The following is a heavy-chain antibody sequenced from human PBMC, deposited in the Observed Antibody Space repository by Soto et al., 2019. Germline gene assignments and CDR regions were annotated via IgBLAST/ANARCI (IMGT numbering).Heavy chain of an antibody. CDR1: GFTFRSYS. CDR2: ISSSSSTI. D-gene: IGHD4-4*01. J-gene: IGHJ3*02. V-gene: IGHV3-48*02. CDR3: ARLMTVTGGEAFDI. Sequence: HPGGSLRLSCAASGFTFRSYSMNWVRQAPGKGLEWISYISSSSSTISYGDSVKGRFAISRDNARNSLSLQMNSLRDEDTAVYYCARLMTVTGGEAFDIWGQGTMVTVSS.